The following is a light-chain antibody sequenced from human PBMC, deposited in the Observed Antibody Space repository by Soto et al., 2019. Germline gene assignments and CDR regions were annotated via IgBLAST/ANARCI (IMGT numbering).Light chain of an antibody. Sequence: EIVLTQSPGTLSLSPGERATLSCRASQSVSSSFLAWYQQKPGQAPRLLIYGASSRATGIPDRFSGSGSGTDFTLTISRLEPEDFAVYYCQQDDISPRTFGQGTKLEIK. CDR1: QSVSSSF. CDR2: GAS. J-gene: IGKJ2*01. CDR3: QQDDISPRT. V-gene: IGKV3-20*01.